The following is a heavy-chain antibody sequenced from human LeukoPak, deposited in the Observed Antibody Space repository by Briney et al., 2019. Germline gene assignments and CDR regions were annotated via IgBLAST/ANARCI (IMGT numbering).Heavy chain of an antibody. CDR3: AREDGYNHGKIIDY. J-gene: IGHJ4*02. CDR2: IYSGGST. V-gene: IGHV3-66*01. CDR1: GFTVSSNY. D-gene: IGHD5-24*01. Sequence: GGSLRLSCAASGFTVSSNYMSWVRQAPGKGLEWVSVIYSGGSTYYADSVKGRFTISRDNSKNTLYLQMNSLRAEDTAVYYCAREDGYNHGKIIDYWGQGTLVTVSS.